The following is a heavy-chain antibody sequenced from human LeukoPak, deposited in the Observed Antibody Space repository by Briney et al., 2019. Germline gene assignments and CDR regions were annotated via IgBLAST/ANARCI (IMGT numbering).Heavy chain of an antibody. Sequence: GGSLRLPCAASGFTFSSYSMNWVRQAPGKGLEWVSSISSSGSYIYYADSVKGRFTISRDNAKNSLYLQMNSLRAEDTAVYYCARARSSGWFLDYWGQGTLVTVSS. CDR1: GFTFSSYS. D-gene: IGHD6-19*01. J-gene: IGHJ4*02. V-gene: IGHV3-21*01. CDR2: ISSSGSYI. CDR3: ARARSSGWFLDY.